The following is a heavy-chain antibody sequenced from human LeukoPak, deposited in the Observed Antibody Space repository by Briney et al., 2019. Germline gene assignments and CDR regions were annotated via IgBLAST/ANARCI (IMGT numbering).Heavy chain of an antibody. J-gene: IGHJ3*02. V-gene: IGHV3-48*01. D-gene: IGHD3-22*01. CDR3: ATPITTAYDSSGYDAFDI. Sequence: PGGSLRLSCAASGFSFSSNSMNWVRQAPGKGLEWVSYISSSSGTIYYADSVKGRFTISRDNAKNSLYLQMNSLRAEDTAVYYCATPITTAYDSSGYDAFDIWGQGTMVTVSS. CDR1: GFSFSSNS. CDR2: ISSSSGTI.